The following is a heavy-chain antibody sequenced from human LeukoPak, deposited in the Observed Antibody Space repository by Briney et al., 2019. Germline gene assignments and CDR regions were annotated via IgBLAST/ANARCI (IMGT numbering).Heavy chain of an antibody. Sequence: KASETLSLTCTVSGGSISSYYWSWIRQPPGKGLEWIGYIYYSGSTNYNPSLKSRVTISVDTSKNQFSLKLSSVTAADMAVYYCARNGFYDFWSGYESWFDPWGQGTLVTVSS. D-gene: IGHD3-3*01. V-gene: IGHV4-59*08. CDR1: GGSISSYY. J-gene: IGHJ5*02. CDR3: ARNGFYDFWSGYESWFDP. CDR2: IYYSGST.